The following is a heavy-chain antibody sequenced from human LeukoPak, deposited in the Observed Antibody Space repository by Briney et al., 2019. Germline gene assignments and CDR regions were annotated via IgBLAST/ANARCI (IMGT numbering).Heavy chain of an antibody. D-gene: IGHD6-19*01. CDR1: GYTFTSYY. Sequence: ASVEVSCKASGYTFTSYYMHWVRQAPGQGLEWMGIINPSGGSTSYAQKFQGRVTMTRDTSTSTVYMELSSLRPEDTAVYYCARPPSYSSGWYGLAYWGQGTLVTVSS. CDR2: INPSGGST. CDR3: ARPPSYSSGWYGLAY. J-gene: IGHJ4*02. V-gene: IGHV1-46*01.